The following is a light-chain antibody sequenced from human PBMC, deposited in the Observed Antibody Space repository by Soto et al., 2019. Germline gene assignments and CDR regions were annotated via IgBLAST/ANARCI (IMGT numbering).Light chain of an antibody. CDR3: QQYGSSPWT. Sequence: EIVLTQSPGTLSLSPGERATLSCRASQSVSSRLLGWYQQKPGQAPRLLIYGASSRATGIPDRFSGSGSGTDFTLTISRLEPEDLAVYYCQQYGSSPWTFGQGTKVEIK. V-gene: IGKV3-20*01. CDR2: GAS. CDR1: QSVSSRL. J-gene: IGKJ1*01.